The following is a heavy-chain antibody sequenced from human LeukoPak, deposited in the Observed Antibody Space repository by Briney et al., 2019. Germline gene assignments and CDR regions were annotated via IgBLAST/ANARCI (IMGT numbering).Heavy chain of an antibody. CDR2: ISWNRGSI. CDR1: GFTFNDYW. V-gene: IGHV3-9*01. Sequence: PGGSLRLSCAASGFTFNDYWMHWVRQAPGKGLEWVSGISWNRGSIDYADSVKGRFTISRDNAKKSLYLQMNSLRAEDTALYYCAKGASGGYYNPFDYWGQGTLVTVSS. D-gene: IGHD3-10*01. CDR3: AKGASGGYYNPFDY. J-gene: IGHJ4*02.